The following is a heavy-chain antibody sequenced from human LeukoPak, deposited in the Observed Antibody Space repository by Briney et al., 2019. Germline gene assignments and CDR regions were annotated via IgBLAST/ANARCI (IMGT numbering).Heavy chain of an antibody. CDR1: GFTFSSYW. J-gene: IGHJ5*02. Sequence: PGGSLRLSCAASGFTFSSYWMSWVRQAPGKGLEWVANIKQDGSEKYYVDSVKGRFTISRDNAKNSLYLQMNSLRAEDTAVYYCARGSSWYYNWFDPWGQGTLVTVSS. D-gene: IGHD6-13*01. V-gene: IGHV3-7*01. CDR2: IKQDGSEK. CDR3: ARGSSWYYNWFDP.